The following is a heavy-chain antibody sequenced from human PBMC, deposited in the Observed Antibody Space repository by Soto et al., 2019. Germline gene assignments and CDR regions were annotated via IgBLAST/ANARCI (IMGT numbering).Heavy chain of an antibody. Sequence: QVQLQESGPGLVKPSQTLSLTCTVSGGSISSGAYYWTWIRQHPGKGLEWIGYIHYSGRTYYNPSLKSRVTISEDTSKNQFSLKLSSVTAADTAVYYCARDRSSGSYSNWFDPWGQGTLVTVSS. CDR2: IHYSGRT. J-gene: IGHJ5*02. D-gene: IGHD3-10*01. CDR1: GGSISSGAYY. V-gene: IGHV4-31*03. CDR3: ARDRSSGSYSNWFDP.